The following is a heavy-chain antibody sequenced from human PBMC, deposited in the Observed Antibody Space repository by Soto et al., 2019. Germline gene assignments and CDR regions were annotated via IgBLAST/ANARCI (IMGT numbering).Heavy chain of an antibody. CDR3: AGGYSSSWTKGGGAFDI. J-gene: IGHJ3*02. CDR1: GGTFSSYA. Sequence: GASVKVSCKASGGTFSSYAISWVRLAPGQGLEWMGGIIPIFGTANYAQKFQGRVTITADESTSTAYMELSSLRSEDTAVYYCAGGYSSSWTKGGGAFDIWGQGTMVTVSS. D-gene: IGHD6-13*01. CDR2: IIPIFGTA. V-gene: IGHV1-69*13.